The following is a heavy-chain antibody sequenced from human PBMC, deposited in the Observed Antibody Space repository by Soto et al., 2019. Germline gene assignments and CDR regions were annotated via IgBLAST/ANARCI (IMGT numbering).Heavy chain of an antibody. Sequence: GGSLRLTCSASGFTFSSYAMHWVRQAPGKGLEYVSSISSDGRTTYYADSVKGRFTISRDNSQNTLNLQMSSLRAEDTALYYCVKDRWVDYWGQGTLVTVSS. D-gene: IGHD6-13*01. CDR1: GFTFSSYA. J-gene: IGHJ4*02. CDR3: VKDRWVDY. CDR2: ISSDGRTT. V-gene: IGHV3-64D*06.